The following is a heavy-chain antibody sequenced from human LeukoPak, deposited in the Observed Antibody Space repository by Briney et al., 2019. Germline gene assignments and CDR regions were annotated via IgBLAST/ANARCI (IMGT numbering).Heavy chain of an antibody. D-gene: IGHD1-26*01. CDR1: GFTFSSYA. Sequence: GGSLRLSCAASGFTFSSYAMSWVRQAPGKGLEWVSSISSSSSYIYYADSVKGRFTISRDNAKNSLYLQMNSLRAEDTAVYYCARDLGWQLRIFDYWGQGTLVTVSS. CDR3: ARDLGWQLRIFDY. CDR2: ISSSSSYI. J-gene: IGHJ4*02. V-gene: IGHV3-21*01.